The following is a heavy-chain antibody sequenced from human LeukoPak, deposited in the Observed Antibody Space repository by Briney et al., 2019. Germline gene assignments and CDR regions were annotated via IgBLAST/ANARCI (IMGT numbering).Heavy chain of an antibody. CDR2: ISWNSGSI. CDR3: AKDHSLGYYYGMDV. J-gene: IGHJ6*02. D-gene: IGHD2-21*01. V-gene: IGHV3-9*01. CDR1: GFTFDDYA. Sequence: GGSLRLSCAASGFTFDDYAVHWVRQAPGKGLEWVSGISWNSGSIGYADSVKGRFTISRDNAKNSLYLQMNSLRAEDTALYYCAKDHSLGYYYGMDVWGQGTTVTVSS.